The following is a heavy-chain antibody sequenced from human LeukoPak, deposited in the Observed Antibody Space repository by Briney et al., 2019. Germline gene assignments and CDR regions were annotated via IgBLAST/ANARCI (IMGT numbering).Heavy chain of an antibody. CDR2: VIPIFGTA. J-gene: IGHJ4*02. CDR1: GGTFSSYA. CDR3: ARGNSGYDKEVFDY. V-gene: IGHV1-69*13. Sequence: SVKVSCKASGGTFSSYAISWVRQVPGQGLEWMGGVIPIFGTANYAQKFQGRVTITADESTSTAYMELSSLRSEDTAVYYCARGNSGYDKEVFDYWGQGTLVTVSS. D-gene: IGHD5-12*01.